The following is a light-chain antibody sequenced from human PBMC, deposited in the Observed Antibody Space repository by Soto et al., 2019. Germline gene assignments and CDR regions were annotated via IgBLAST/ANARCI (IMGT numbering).Light chain of an antibody. CDR2: DAS. J-gene: IGKJ1*01. CDR1: QDISDH. CDR3: QQYDDLPWT. V-gene: IGKV1-33*01. Sequence: DIQMTQSPSSLSASVGDRVTITCQASQDISDHLNWYQHIPGKATRLLMYDASSLEAGVPLRFRGSGSGTDFIFTIVSLQPEDIASYYCQQYDDLPWTFGQGTKVEIK.